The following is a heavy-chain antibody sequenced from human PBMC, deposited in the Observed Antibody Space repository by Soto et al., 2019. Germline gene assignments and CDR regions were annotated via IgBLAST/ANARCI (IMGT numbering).Heavy chain of an antibody. D-gene: IGHD6-13*01. Sequence: GASVKVSCKASGYTFTSYGISWVRQAPGQGLEWMGWISAYNGNTNYAQKLQGRVTMTTDTSTSTAYMELRSLRSDDTAVYYCARGGSSWYSKVPLDYWGQGTLVTVSS. J-gene: IGHJ4*02. V-gene: IGHV1-18*01. CDR1: GYTFTSYG. CDR2: ISAYNGNT. CDR3: ARGGSSWYSKVPLDY.